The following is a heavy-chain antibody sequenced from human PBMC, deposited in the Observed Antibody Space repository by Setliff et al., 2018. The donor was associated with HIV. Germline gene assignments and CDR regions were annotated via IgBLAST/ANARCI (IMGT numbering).Heavy chain of an antibody. CDR1: GGSFSGYY. V-gene: IGHV4-34*01. CDR3: ARDLWISSSWTRFVFDI. CDR2: INHSGSA. J-gene: IGHJ3*02. Sequence: SETLSLTCAVYGGSFSGYYWSWIRQPPGKGLEWIGEINHSGSANYNPSLKSRVTMSVDTSKNQFSLNLNSVTAADTAVYFCARDLWISSSWTRFVFDIWDQGTMVTVSS. D-gene: IGHD6-13*01.